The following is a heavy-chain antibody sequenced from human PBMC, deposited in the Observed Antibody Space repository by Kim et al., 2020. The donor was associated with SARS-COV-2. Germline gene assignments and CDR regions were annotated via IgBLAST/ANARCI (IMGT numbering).Heavy chain of an antibody. Sequence: SQTLSLTCAISGDSVSSNAPAWDWIRQSPSRGLEWLGRTYFRSKWIHDYAVSLRSRMTINPDTSKNQFSLHLNSVTPEDTAVHYCVRASGSSYDYWGQG. CDR2: TYFRSKWIH. CDR3: VRASGSSYDY. J-gene: IGHJ4*02. CDR1: GDSVSSNAPA. V-gene: IGHV6-1*01. D-gene: IGHD6-6*01.